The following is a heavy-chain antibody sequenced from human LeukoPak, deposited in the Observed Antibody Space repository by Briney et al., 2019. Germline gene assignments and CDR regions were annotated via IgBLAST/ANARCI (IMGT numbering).Heavy chain of an antibody. Sequence: GGSLRLSCAASGFSFSSYAMHWVRQAPGKGLEWVAVISYDGSKEYYTDSVKGRFTISRDNSKNTLYLEMNSLRNEDTAVYYCASADFYGSGSYYSGSCDYWGQGALVTVSS. CDR1: GFSFSSYA. D-gene: IGHD3-10*01. CDR3: ASADFYGSGSYYSGSCDY. J-gene: IGHJ4*02. CDR2: ISYDGSKE. V-gene: IGHV3-30*04.